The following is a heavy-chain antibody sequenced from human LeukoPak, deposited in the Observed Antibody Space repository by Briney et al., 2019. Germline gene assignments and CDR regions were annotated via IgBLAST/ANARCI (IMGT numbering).Heavy chain of an antibody. CDR3: ARDSSEDIVVVPAAGNWFDP. D-gene: IGHD2-2*01. CDR2: IIPIFGTA. CDR1: GGTFSSYA. Sequence: ASVKVSCKASGGTFSSYAISWVRQAPGQGLEWMGGIIPIFGTANYAQKFQGRVTITADESTSTAYMELSSLRSEDTAVYYCARDSSEDIVVVPAAGNWFDPWGQGTLVTVSS. V-gene: IGHV1-69*13. J-gene: IGHJ5*02.